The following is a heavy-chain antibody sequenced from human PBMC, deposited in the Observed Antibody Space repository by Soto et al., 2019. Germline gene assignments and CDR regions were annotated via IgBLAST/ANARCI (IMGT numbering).Heavy chain of an antibody. J-gene: IGHJ4*02. Sequence: GGSLRLSCAASGFTFSDHYMDWVRQAPGKGLEWVGRTRNKANSYTTEYAASVKGRFTISRDDSKNSLYLQMNSLKTEDTAVYYCARVEDTAMADYFDYWGQGTLVTVSS. CDR1: GFTFSDHY. V-gene: IGHV3-72*01. CDR3: ARVEDTAMADYFDY. D-gene: IGHD5-18*01. CDR2: TRNKANSYTT.